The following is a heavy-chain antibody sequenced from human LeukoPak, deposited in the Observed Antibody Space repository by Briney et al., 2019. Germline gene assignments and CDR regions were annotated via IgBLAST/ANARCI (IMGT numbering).Heavy chain of an antibody. J-gene: IGHJ6*02. V-gene: IGHV3-30-3*01. Sequence: PGGSLRLSCAASGFTFSSYAMHWVRQAPGKGLEWVAVISYDGSNKYYADSVKGRFTISRDNSKNTLYLQMNSLRAEDTAVYYCASLLSSSWTDYHYGMDVWGQGTTVTVSS. CDR2: ISYDGSNK. CDR3: ASLLSSSWTDYHYGMDV. D-gene: IGHD6-13*01. CDR1: GFTFSSYA.